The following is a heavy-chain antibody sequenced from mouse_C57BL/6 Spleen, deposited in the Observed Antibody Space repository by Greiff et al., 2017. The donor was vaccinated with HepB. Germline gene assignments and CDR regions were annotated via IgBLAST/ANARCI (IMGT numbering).Heavy chain of an antibody. Sequence: QVHVKQPGAELVKPGASVKMSCKASGYTFTSYWITWVKQRPGQGLEWIGDIYPGSGSTNYNEKFKSKATLTVDTSSSTAYMQLSSLTSEDSAVYYCALITTVGPHWYFDVWGTGTTVTVSS. CDR1: GYTFTSYW. V-gene: IGHV1-55*01. CDR3: ALITTVGPHWYFDV. D-gene: IGHD1-1*01. J-gene: IGHJ1*03. CDR2: IYPGSGST.